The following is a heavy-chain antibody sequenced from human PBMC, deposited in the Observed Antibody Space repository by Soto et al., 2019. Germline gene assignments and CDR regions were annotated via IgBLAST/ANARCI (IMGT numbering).Heavy chain of an antibody. CDR1: GFTFNYAW. CDR3: TTGEKYCTNGLCYGPFSY. J-gene: IGHJ4*02. CDR2: IKSKTDGGTT. D-gene: IGHD2-8*01. V-gene: IGHV3-15*01. Sequence: EVQLVESGGGLVKPGGSLRLSCAASGFTFNYAWMSWVRQAPGKGLEWVGRIKSKTDGGTTDYAAPVKGRFTISRDDSKNTLYLQMNSLNTEDTALYYCTTGEKYCTNGLCYGPFSYWGQGTLVTVSS.